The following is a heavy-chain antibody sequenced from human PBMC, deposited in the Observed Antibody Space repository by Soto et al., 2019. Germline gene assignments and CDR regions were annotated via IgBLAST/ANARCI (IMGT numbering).Heavy chain of an antibody. V-gene: IGHV2-5*02. J-gene: IGHJ4*02. CDR3: AHRVLRTVFGLVTTTAIYFDF. CDR2: IYWDDDK. CDR1: GFSLTTSGVG. D-gene: IGHD3-3*01. Sequence: QITLNESGPTQVKPRQTLTLTCTFSGFSLTTSGVGVGWISQSPGKAPEWLALIYWDDDKRYSPSLKSRLTITKDTSNNQVVLTLADLDPADTATYYCAHRVLRTVFGLVTTTAIYFDFWGQGTPVAVSS.